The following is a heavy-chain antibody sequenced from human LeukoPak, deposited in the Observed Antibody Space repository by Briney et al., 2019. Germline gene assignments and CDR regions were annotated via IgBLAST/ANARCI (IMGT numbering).Heavy chain of an antibody. CDR3: ARDRGVAAAGTLDY. CDR1: GFTFSSYG. J-gene: IGHJ4*02. CDR2: IWCDGSNK. V-gene: IGHV3-33*01. Sequence: GGSLRLSCAASGFTFSSYGMHWVRQAPGKGLEWVAVIWCDGSNKYYADSVKGRFTISRDNSKNTLYLQMNSLRAEDTAVYYCARDRGVAAAGTLDYWGQGTLVTVSS. D-gene: IGHD6-13*01.